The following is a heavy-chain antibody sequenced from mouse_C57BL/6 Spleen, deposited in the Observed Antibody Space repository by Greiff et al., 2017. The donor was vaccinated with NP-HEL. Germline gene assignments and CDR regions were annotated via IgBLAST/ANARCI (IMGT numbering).Heavy chain of an antibody. J-gene: IGHJ3*01. CDR2: IYPGNSDT. CDR3: TSGNYYGSSYEAWFAY. Sequence: EVQLQQSGTVLARPGASVKMSCKTSGYTFTSYWMHWVKQRPGQGLEWIGAIYPGNSDTSYNQKFKGKAKLTAVTSASTAYMELSSLTNEDSAVYYCTSGNYYGSSYEAWFAYWGQGTLVTVSA. V-gene: IGHV1-5*01. D-gene: IGHD1-1*01. CDR1: GYTFTSYW.